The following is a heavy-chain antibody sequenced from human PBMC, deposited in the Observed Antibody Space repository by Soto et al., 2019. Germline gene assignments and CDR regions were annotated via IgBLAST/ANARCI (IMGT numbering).Heavy chain of an antibody. J-gene: IGHJ6*02. Sequence: SDTLSLTYDCSGCSIITGVYSCNWIRQPPRKGLEWVGYINHSGGTYDNPSLKSRVTMSVNRSKNQFSLILTSVTAADTAVYFCARGHYCYAMDVRGPGPTVTVSS. CDR2: INHSGGT. CDR3: ARGHYCYAMDV. V-gene: IGHV4-30-2*01. CDR1: GCSIITGVYS.